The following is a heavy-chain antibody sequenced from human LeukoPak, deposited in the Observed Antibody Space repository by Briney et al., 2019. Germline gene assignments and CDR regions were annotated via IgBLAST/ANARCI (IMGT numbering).Heavy chain of an antibody. CDR2: ISSSGSTI. V-gene: IGHV3-11*04. Sequence: GGSLRLSCAASGFTFSDYYMSWIRQAPGKGLEWVSYISSSGSTIYYADSVKGRFTISRDNAKNSLYLQMNSLRAEDTAVYYCARAQRCSSTSCSSYYYYYNGMDVWGQGTTVTVSS. J-gene: IGHJ6*02. CDR1: GFTFSDYY. CDR3: ARAQRCSSTSCSSYYYYYNGMDV. D-gene: IGHD2-2*01.